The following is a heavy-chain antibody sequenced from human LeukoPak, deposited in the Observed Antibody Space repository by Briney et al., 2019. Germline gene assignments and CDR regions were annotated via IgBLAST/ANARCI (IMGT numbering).Heavy chain of an antibody. D-gene: IGHD3-9*01. CDR3: ARGPRVLRYFDWLSNYYYYGMDV. Sequence: LPGGSLRLSCAASGFTFSSYAMSWVRQAPGKGLEWVSAISGSGGSTYYADSVKGRFTISRDNSKNTLYLQMNSLRAEDTAVYYCARGPRVLRYFDWLSNYYYYGMDVWGQGTTVTVSS. CDR1: GFTFSSYA. J-gene: IGHJ6*02. V-gene: IGHV3-23*01. CDR2: ISGSGGST.